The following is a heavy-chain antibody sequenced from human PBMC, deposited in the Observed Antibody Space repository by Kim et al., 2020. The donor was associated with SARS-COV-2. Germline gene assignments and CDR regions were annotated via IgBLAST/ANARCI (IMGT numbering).Heavy chain of an antibody. J-gene: IGHJ4*02. V-gene: IGHV1-24*01. D-gene: IGHD3-16*02. Sequence: AQKFQGRVTMTEDTSTDTAYMELSSLRSEDTAVYYCATVNVWGSYRPFDYWGQGTLVTVSS. CDR3: ATVNVWGSYRPFDY.